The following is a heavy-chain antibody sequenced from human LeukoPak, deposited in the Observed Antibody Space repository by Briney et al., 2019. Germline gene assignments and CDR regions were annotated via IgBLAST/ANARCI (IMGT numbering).Heavy chain of an antibody. Sequence: SLRLSCSASGFTFDDYAVSWFRQAPGKGLGWVGFIRSKAFGGTPEYAASVRGRFTISRDDSKSIAYLQMNSLKTEDTAVYYCTRNRVTVHFDYWSQGTLVTVSS. CDR1: GFTFDDYA. J-gene: IGHJ4*02. V-gene: IGHV3-49*03. CDR3: TRNRVTVHFDY. D-gene: IGHD2-21*02. CDR2: IRSKAFGGTP.